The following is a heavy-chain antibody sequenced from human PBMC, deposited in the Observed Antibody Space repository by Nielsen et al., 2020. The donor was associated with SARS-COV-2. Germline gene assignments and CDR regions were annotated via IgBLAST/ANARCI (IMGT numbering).Heavy chain of an antibody. CDR2: IYYSGST. D-gene: IGHD3-10*01. J-gene: IGHJ6*02. V-gene: IGHV4-31*03. CDR3: AREALKELLWFGESSSYYGMDV. Sequence: SETLSLTCTVSGGSISSGGYYWSWIRQHPGKGLEWIGYIYYSGSTYYNPSLKSRVTILVDTSKNQFSLKLSSVTAADTAVYYCAREALKELLWFGESSSYYGMDVWGQGTTVTVSS. CDR1: GGSISSGGYY.